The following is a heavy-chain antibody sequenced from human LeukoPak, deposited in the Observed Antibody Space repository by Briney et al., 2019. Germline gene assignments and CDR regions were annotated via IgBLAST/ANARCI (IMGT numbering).Heavy chain of an antibody. V-gene: IGHV4-59*01. D-gene: IGHD2-2*01. CDR2: IYYSGST. J-gene: IGHJ4*02. CDR1: GGSISSYY. CDR3: ARVQVSGSTSLEFDY. Sequence: PSETLSLTCTVSGGSISSYYWSWIRQPPGKGLEWIGYIYYSGSTNYNPSLKSRVTISVDTSKNQFSLKLSSVTAADTAVYYCARVQVSGSTSLEFDYWGQGTLVTVSS.